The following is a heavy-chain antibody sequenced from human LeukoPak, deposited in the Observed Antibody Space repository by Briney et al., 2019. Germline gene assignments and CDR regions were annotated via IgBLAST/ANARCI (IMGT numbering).Heavy chain of an antibody. V-gene: IGHV3-21*01. Sequence: PGGSLRLSCAASGFTFSSYSMNWVRQAPGKGPEWVSSISSSSSYIYYADSVKGRFTISRDNAKNSLYLQMNSLRAEDTAVYYCARDPADGDYVDYWGQGTLVTVSS. CDR2: ISSSSSYI. D-gene: IGHD4-17*01. CDR3: ARDPADGDYVDY. J-gene: IGHJ4*02. CDR1: GFTFSSYS.